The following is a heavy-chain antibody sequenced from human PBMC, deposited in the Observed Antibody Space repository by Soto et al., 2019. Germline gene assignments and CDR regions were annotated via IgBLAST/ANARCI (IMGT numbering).Heavy chain of an antibody. V-gene: IGHV3-23*01. Sequence: EVQLLESGGGLVQPGGSLRLSCAASGFTFSSYAMSWVRQAPGKGLEWVSAISGSGGSTYYADSVKGRFTISRDNSKNTLYLQMNSLRAEDTAVYYCAKKVVVVVAATHTFDYWGQGTLVTVSS. J-gene: IGHJ4*02. CDR1: GFTFSSYA. D-gene: IGHD2-15*01. CDR3: AKKVVVVVAATHTFDY. CDR2: ISGSGGST.